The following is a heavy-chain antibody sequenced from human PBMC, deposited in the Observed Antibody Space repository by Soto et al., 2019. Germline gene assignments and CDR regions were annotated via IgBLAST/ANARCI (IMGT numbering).Heavy chain of an antibody. CDR1: GYTFTNYD. CDR3: ARAVRDQLLSDY. V-gene: IGHV1-8*01. CDR2: MNPDSTNT. Sequence: QVKLVQSGAEVKQPGASVKVSCRTSGYTFTNYDISWVRQATGQGLEWMGWMNPDSTNTGYAQKFQGRVTMTRDTSISTAYMELNSLTSEDTAIYYCARAVRDQLLSDYWGQGSRVIVAS. J-gene: IGHJ4*02. D-gene: IGHD1-26*01.